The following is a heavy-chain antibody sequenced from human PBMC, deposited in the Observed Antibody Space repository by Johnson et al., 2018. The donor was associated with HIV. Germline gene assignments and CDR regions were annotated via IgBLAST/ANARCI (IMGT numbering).Heavy chain of an antibody. D-gene: IGHD6-19*01. Sequence: QVQLVESGGGLVKPGGSLRLSCAASGFTFSDYYMSWIRQAPGKGLEWVSYIRSSGRTIYYADSVKGRFTISRDNAKNSLYLQMNSLRAGDTAVYYCARDAGQWLDDAFDIWGQGTMVTVSS. CDR1: GFTFSDYY. J-gene: IGHJ3*02. CDR2: IRSSGRTI. CDR3: ARDAGQWLDDAFDI. V-gene: IGHV3-11*04.